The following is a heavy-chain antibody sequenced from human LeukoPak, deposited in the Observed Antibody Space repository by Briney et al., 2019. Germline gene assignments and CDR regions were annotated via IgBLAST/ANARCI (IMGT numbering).Heavy chain of an antibody. CDR3: AAIYCSSSSCDAFDY. J-gene: IGHJ4*02. CDR2: VSGSGIST. CDR1: GFTFSSYA. Sequence: TGGSLRLSCAASGFTFSSYAMSWVRQAPGKGLEWVSAVSGSGISTYYADSVKGRFTISRDNSKNTLHLQMNSLRVEDTAVYYCAAIYCSSSSCDAFDYWGQGTLVTVPS. D-gene: IGHD2-2*01. V-gene: IGHV3-23*01.